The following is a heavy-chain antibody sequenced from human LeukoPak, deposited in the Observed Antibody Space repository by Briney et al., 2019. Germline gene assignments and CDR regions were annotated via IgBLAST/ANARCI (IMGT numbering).Heavy chain of an antibody. J-gene: IGHJ4*02. CDR1: GGSISSYY. Sequence: PSETLSLTCTVSGGSISSYYWSWIRQPPGKGLEWTGSIYYSGSTYYNPSLKSRVTISVDTSKNQFSLKLRSVTAADTAVYHCARQTESYYFDYWGQGTLATVSS. CDR3: ARQTESYYFDY. V-gene: IGHV4-59*05. CDR2: IYYSGST. D-gene: IGHD1-14*01.